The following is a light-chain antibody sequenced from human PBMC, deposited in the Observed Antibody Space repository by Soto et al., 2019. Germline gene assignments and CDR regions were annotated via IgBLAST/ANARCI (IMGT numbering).Light chain of an antibody. CDR2: DSS. V-gene: IGKV3-15*01. Sequence: EIVMTQSPATLSVSPGERATLSCRASQTISRGLAWYQQKPGQAPSLLIYDSSTRATGIPARFSGSGSGTEFTHTISSLQSEDFAVDYCQQDDNWPPITVGQGTRLEIK. CDR1: QTISRG. CDR3: QQDDNWPPIT. J-gene: IGKJ5*01.